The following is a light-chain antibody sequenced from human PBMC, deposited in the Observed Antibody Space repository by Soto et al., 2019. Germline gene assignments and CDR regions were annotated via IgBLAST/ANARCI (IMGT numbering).Light chain of an antibody. Sequence: EIVLTQSPATLSLSPGERATLSCRASRSVSSYLAWYQQKPGQAPRLLIYDASNRATGIPARFSGSGPGTDFTLTISSLEPEDFAVYYCQQRSNFGQGTRLEIK. V-gene: IGKV3D-11*02. CDR3: QQRSN. CDR2: DAS. CDR1: RSVSSY. J-gene: IGKJ5*01.